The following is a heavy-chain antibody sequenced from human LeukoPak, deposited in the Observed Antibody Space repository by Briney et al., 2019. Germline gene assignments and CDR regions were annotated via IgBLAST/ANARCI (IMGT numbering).Heavy chain of an antibody. Sequence: ASVHVSCQASRYTFPSYDINWVRQPTGQGLEWMGWMNTNSGNTGYAQKFQGRVTMTRNTSISTAYMELSSLRSEDTAVYYCARGGYSSGWYWLYNYYFDYWGQGTLVTVSS. J-gene: IGHJ4*02. CDR2: MNTNSGNT. CDR1: RYTFPSYD. V-gene: IGHV1-8*01. CDR3: ARGGYSSGWYWLYNYYFDY. D-gene: IGHD6-19*01.